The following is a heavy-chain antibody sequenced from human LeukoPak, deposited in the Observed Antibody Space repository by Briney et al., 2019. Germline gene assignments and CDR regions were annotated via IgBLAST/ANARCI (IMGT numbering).Heavy chain of an antibody. CDR1: GFTFNNYG. J-gene: IGHJ4*02. CDR2: ISYDGRNI. D-gene: IGHD3-22*01. CDR3: ARSYYYDSSGYYSFDY. Sequence: GGSLRLSCAASGFTFNNYGMHGVRRAPGKGREWVAVISYDGRNIHYPDSAKGRFTISRDISTDTLWLQMDSLRTEDTAVYYCARSYYYDSSGYYSFDYWGQGTLVTVSS. V-gene: IGHV3-30*03.